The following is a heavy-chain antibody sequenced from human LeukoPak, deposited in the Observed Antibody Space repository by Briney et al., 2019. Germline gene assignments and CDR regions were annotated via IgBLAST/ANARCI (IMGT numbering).Heavy chain of an antibody. V-gene: IGHV6-1*01. CDR1: GDSVSSNSAA. D-gene: IGHD6-13*01. CDR3: ARGTRIAAAIYYFDY. Sequence: HSQTLSLTCAISGDSVSSNSAAWNWIRQSPSRGLEWLGRTYYRSKWYNDYAVSVKSRITINPDTSKNQFSLQLNSVTPEDTAVYYRARGTRIAAAIYYFDYWGQGTLVTVSS. J-gene: IGHJ4*02. CDR2: TYYRSKWYN.